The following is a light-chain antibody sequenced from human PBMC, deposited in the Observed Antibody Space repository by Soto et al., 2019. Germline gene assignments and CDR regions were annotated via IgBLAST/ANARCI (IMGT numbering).Light chain of an antibody. CDR1: TSNIGSNY. Sequence: QSVLTQPPSASGTPGQGVTIYCYGSTSNIGSNYVYWYQQLPGTAPKLLIYRNNQRPSGVPDRFSGSKSGTSASLAISGLRSDDESDYFCATWDDSLNGFYVFGTGTKLTVL. CDR2: RNN. V-gene: IGLV1-47*01. J-gene: IGLJ1*01. CDR3: ATWDDSLNGFYV.